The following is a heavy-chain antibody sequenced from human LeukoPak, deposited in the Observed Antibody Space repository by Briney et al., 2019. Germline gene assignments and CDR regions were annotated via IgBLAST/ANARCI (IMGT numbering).Heavy chain of an antibody. CDR1: GDSISSSSYY. CDR3: ARWAETDYGGNPAPFDY. J-gene: IGHJ4*02. CDR2: IYYSGST. D-gene: IGHD4-23*01. V-gene: IGHV4-39*01. Sequence: SETLSLTCTVSGDSISSSSYYWGWIRQPPGKGLEWIGSIYYSGSTYYNPSLKSRVTISVDTSKNQFSLKLSSVTAADTAVYYCARWAETDYGGNPAPFDYWGQGTLVTVSS.